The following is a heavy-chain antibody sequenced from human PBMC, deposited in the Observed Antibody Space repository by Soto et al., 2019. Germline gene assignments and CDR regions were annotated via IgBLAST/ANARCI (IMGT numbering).Heavy chain of an antibody. Sequence: GESLKISCKGSGYSFTSYWISWVRQMPGKGLEWMGRIDPSDSYTNYSPSFQGHVTISADKSISTAYLQWSSLKASNTAMYYCARLGQQLVTRYYYYGMDGWGQGTTVTVSS. CDR3: ARLGQQLVTRYYYYGMDG. V-gene: IGHV5-10-1*01. CDR1: GYSFTSYW. D-gene: IGHD6-13*01. J-gene: IGHJ6*02. CDR2: IDPSDSYT.